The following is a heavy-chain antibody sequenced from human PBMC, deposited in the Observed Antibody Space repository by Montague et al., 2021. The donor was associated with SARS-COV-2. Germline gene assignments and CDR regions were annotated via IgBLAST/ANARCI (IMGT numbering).Heavy chain of an antibody. J-gene: IGHJ6*02. CDR2: IDWDGDK. Sequence: VKPTQTLTLTCTFSGFSLSTSGVGVGWIRQPPGRALEWLARIDWDGDKYYNTSLKSRLTISKDTSKNLVVLTMTNIDPVDTATYYCARGPSDTYYYTVMDVWGRGTTVTVSS. CDR3: ARGPSDTYYYTVMDV. V-gene: IGHV2-70*11. CDR1: GFSLSTSGVG.